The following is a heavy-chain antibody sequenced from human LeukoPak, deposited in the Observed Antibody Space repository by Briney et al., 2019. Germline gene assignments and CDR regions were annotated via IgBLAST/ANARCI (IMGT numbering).Heavy chain of an antibody. CDR2: INPNSGGT. CDR3: ARDLVAVAGNFDY. Sequence: ASVKVSCKASGYTFTGYYMHWVRQAPGQGLEWMGRINPNSGGTNYAQKFQGRVTMTRDTSISTAYMELSRLRSDDTAVYYCARDLVAVAGNFDYWGQGTLVTVSS. V-gene: IGHV1-2*06. D-gene: IGHD6-19*01. J-gene: IGHJ4*02. CDR1: GYTFTGYY.